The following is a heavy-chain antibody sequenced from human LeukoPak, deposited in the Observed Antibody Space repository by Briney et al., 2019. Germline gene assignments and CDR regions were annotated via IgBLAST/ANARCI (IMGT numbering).Heavy chain of an antibody. CDR2: INPNSGGT. J-gene: IGHJ4*02. D-gene: IGHD2-2*02. CDR3: ARDRSIVVVPAAIASSY. Sequence: SVKVSCKASGYTFTSYGISWVRQAPGQGLEWMGWINPNSGGTNYAQKFQGRVTMTRDTSISTAYMELSRLRSDDTAVYYCARDRSIVVVPAAIASSYWGRGTLVTVSS. CDR1: GYTFTSYG. V-gene: IGHV1-2*02.